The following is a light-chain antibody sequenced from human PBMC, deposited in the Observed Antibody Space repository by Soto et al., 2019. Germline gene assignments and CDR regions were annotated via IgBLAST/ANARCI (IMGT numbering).Light chain of an antibody. CDR3: QQRRSWQVT. V-gene: IGKV3D-11*02. CDR1: QSINTY. Sequence: EIVLTQSPGTLSLSPGEGATLSCRASQSINTYLAWYQQKPGQAPRLLIYDASKRATGIPARFSGSGSGTNFTLTISSLEPEDFAVYYCQQRRSWQVTFGQGTRLE. CDR2: DAS. J-gene: IGKJ5*01.